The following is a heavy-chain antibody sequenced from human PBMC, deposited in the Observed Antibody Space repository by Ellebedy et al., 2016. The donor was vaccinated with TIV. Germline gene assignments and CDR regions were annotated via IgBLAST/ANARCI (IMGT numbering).Heavy chain of an antibody. CDR3: ARRASYGDYAVQVNPWFDP. Sequence: GESLKISCAASGFNFSSYWMTWVRQAPGKGLEWVAKIRQEGDEIYYVESVKGRFTISSDNAKNSLFLQMNSLTVEDTAGYYCARRASYGDYAVQVNPWFDPWGQGTLVTVSS. CDR1: GFNFSSYW. J-gene: IGHJ5*02. D-gene: IGHD4-17*01. V-gene: IGHV3-7*01. CDR2: IRQEGDEI.